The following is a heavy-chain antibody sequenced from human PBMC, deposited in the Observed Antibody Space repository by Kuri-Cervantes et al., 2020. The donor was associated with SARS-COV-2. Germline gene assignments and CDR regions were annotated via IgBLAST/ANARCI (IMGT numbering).Heavy chain of an antibody. D-gene: IGHD3-3*01. CDR2: ISAYNGNT. CDR1: GYTFTSYG. V-gene: IGHV1-18*01. CDR3: ARGPNSDFWSGYYGNNWFDP. J-gene: IGHJ5*02. Sequence: ASVKVSCKASGYTFTSYGISWVRQAPGQGLEWMGWISAYNGNTNYAQKLQGRVTMTTNTSTSTAYMELRSLRSDDTAVYYCARGPNSDFWSGYYGNNWFDPWGQGTLVTVSS.